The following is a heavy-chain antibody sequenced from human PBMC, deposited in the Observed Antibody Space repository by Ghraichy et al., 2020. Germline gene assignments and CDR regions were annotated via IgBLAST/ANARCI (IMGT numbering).Heavy chain of an antibody. D-gene: IGHD6-13*01. Sequence: LSLTCTVSGGSISSGGYYWSWIRQHPGKGLEWIGYIYYSGSTYYNPSLKSRVTISVDTSKNQFSLKLSSVTAADTAVYYCARDLRVGAAAGSLWYYYYGMDVWGQGTTVTVSS. CDR1: GGSISSGGYY. V-gene: IGHV4-31*03. CDR2: IYYSGST. CDR3: ARDLRVGAAAGSLWYYYYGMDV. J-gene: IGHJ6*02.